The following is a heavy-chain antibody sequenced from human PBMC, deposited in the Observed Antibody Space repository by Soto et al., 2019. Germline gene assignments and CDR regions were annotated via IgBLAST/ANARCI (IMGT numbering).Heavy chain of an antibody. D-gene: IGHD3-22*01. CDR1: GFTFSSYA. CDR2: ISYDGSNK. CDR3: ARDPYDSSGYYFDY. V-gene: IGHV3-30-3*01. Sequence: QVQLVESGGGVVQPGRSLRLSCAASGFTFSSYAMHWVRQAPGKGLEWVAVISYDGSNKYYADSVKGRFTISRDNSKNTLYLLMNSLRAEDTAVYYCARDPYDSSGYYFDYWGQGTLVTVSS. J-gene: IGHJ4*02.